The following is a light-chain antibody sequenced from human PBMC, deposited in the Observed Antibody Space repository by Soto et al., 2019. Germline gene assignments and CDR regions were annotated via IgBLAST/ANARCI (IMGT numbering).Light chain of an antibody. CDR3: HQYYGLPT. CDR2: DAS. J-gene: IGKJ5*01. V-gene: IGKV1-33*01. Sequence: DIQMTQSPSSLSASVGDRVTITCQASPDISNYLNWYQQKPGKAPKVLVYDASTLGTGVRSRFSGSGSGTDFTFSISSLQPEDVATYYWHQYYGLPTFGQGTRLEIK. CDR1: PDISNY.